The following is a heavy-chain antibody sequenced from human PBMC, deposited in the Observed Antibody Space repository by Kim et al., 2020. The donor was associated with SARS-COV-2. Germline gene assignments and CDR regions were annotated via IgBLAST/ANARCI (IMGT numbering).Heavy chain of an antibody. CDR2: IYYSGST. CDR1: GGSISSSSYY. Sequence: SETLSLTCTVSGGSISSSSYYWGWIRQPPGKGLEWIGSIYYSGSTYYNPSLKSRVTISVDTSKNQFSLKLSSVTAADTAVYYCARSNMEVPAAMGGAFDIWGQGTMVTVSS. D-gene: IGHD2-2*01. V-gene: IGHV4-39*01. CDR3: ARSNMEVPAAMGGAFDI. J-gene: IGHJ3*02.